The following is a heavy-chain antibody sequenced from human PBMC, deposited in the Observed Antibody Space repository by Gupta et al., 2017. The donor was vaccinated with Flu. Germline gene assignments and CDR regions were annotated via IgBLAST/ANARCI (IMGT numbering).Heavy chain of an antibody. D-gene: IGHD1-26*01. Sequence: QVQLVESGGGLVKPGGSLRLTCEASGFTFSDYYISWIRQAPGRGLEWLAYISVGGGTTYYADSLKGRFTISRDNAKNSLYLHLSGLRVEDTAVYHCAREETYRSGKYDFWGQGTQVTVSS. CDR3: AREETYRSGKYDF. V-gene: IGHV3-11*01. J-gene: IGHJ4*02. CDR2: ISVGGGTT. CDR1: GFTFSDYY.